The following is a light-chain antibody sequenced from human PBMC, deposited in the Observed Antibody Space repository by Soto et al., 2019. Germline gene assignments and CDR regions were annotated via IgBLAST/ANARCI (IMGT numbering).Light chain of an antibody. CDR1: SSNIGAGYD. CDR3: QSYDSSLSGSYV. J-gene: IGLJ1*01. CDR2: GNS. Sequence: QSVLTQPPSVSGAPGQRVTISCTGSSSNIGAGYDVHWYQQLPGTAPKLLIYGNSNRPSGVPDRFSCSKSGTSASLAITGFQAEDEADYYCQSYDSSLSGSYVFGTGTKLTVL. V-gene: IGLV1-40*01.